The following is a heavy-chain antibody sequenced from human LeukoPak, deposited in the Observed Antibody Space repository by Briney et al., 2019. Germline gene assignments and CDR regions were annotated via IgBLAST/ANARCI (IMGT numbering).Heavy chain of an antibody. V-gene: IGHV7-4-1*02. CDR2: INTNTGNP. J-gene: IGHJ4*02. CDR3: ARQHLPTADY. Sequence: ASVNVSCKASGYSFTNYAINCMRHAPGQGLEWMGWINTNTGNPTYAQGFTGRFVFSLDTSVTTAYLQISSLKPEDSAVYYCARQHLPTADYWGQGTLVTVP. D-gene: IGHD2-2*01. CDR1: GYSFTNYA.